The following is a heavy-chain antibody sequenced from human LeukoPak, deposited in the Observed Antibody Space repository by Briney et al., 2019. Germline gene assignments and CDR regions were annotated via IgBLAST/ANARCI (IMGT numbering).Heavy chain of an antibody. CDR3: AGDHCSGGSCYFPLDY. V-gene: IGHV4-61*02. CDR2: IYTSGSS. J-gene: IGHJ4*02. D-gene: IGHD2-15*01. Sequence: SETLSLTCTVSGGSISSSSYYWGWIRQPAGKGLEWIGRIYTSGSSNYNPSLKSRVTMSVDTSKNQFSLKLSSVTAADTAVYYCAGDHCSGGSCYFPLDYWGRGTLVTVSS. CDR1: GGSISSSSYY.